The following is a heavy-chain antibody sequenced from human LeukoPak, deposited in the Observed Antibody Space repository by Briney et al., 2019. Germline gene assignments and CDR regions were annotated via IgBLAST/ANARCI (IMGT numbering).Heavy chain of an antibody. CDR2: IRQDGSEK. V-gene: IGHV3-7*01. J-gene: IGHJ4*01. Sequence: GGSLRLSCAVSGFTFTSYWMNWVRQAPGKGLEWVASIRQDGSEKSYVDSVKGRFTVSRDNTKNSLYLQINSLRAEDTAVYYCARDGTAAGLYFDLWGQGTLVTVSS. CDR1: GFTFTSYW. CDR3: ARDGTAAGLYFDL. D-gene: IGHD6-13*01.